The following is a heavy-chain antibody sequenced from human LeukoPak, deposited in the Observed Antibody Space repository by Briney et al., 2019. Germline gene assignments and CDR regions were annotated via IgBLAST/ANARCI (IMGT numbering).Heavy chain of an antibody. J-gene: IGHJ4*02. V-gene: IGHV4-61*02. CDR3: ARDAMVRGPLDY. CDR1: GGSISSGSYY. Sequence: SETLSLTCTVSGGSISSGSYYWSWIRQPAGKGLEWIGRIYTSGSTNYNPSLKSRVTMSVDTSKNQFSLKLSSVTAADTAVYYCARDAMVRGPLDYWGQGTLVTVSS. D-gene: IGHD3-10*01. CDR2: IYTSGST.